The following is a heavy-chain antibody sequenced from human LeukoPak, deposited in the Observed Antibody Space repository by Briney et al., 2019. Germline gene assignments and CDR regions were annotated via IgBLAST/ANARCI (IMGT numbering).Heavy chain of an antibody. CDR2: IRQDGNEK. CDR1: GFTFSIYW. CDR3: VRDVSGSSYGHC. V-gene: IGHV3-7*01. D-gene: IGHD5-18*01. Sequence: GGSLRLSCEASGFTFSIYWMNWVRQAPGKGLEWLTNIRQDGNEKHYVDSVKGRFTMSRDNAKNSLYLEMNSLRAEDKAVYYCVRDVSGSSYGHCWGQGTLVTVSS. J-gene: IGHJ4*02.